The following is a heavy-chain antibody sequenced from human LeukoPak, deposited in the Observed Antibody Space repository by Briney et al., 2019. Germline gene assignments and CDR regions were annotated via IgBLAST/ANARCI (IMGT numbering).Heavy chain of an antibody. CDR1: GGSISSYY. V-gene: IGHV4-59*12. CDR2: IYYSGST. J-gene: IGHJ3*02. CDR3: ARAHERKDIVVVPAAQRVGAFDI. D-gene: IGHD2-2*01. Sequence: SETLSLTCTVSGGSISSYYWSWIRQPPGKGLEWIGYIYYSGSTNYNPSLKSRVTISVDTSKNQFSLKLSSVTAADTAVYYCARAHERKDIVVVPAAQRVGAFDIWGQGAMVTVSS.